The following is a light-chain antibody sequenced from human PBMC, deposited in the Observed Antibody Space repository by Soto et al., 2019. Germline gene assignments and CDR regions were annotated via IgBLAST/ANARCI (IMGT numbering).Light chain of an antibody. V-gene: IGLV2-23*01. Sequence: QSVLTQPASVSGSPGQSITISCTGTSRDVGSYNLVSWYQQHPGNAPKLIIYEGTKRPSGVSYRFSGSKSGNTASPTISGLQEEDEGDYHCCSFAGSSTYVFGTGTKVTVL. J-gene: IGLJ1*01. CDR2: EGT. CDR3: CSFAGSSTYV. CDR1: SRDVGSYNL.